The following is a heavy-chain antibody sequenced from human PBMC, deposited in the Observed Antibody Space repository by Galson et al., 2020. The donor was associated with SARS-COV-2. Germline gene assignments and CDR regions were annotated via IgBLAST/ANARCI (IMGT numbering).Heavy chain of an antibody. CDR2: IDPSDSYT. CDR1: GYSFANYW. V-gene: IGHV5-10-1*01. Sequence: HGESLKISCKGSGYSFANYWISWVRQMPGKGLEWMGKIDPSDSYTNYSPSFKGHVTISADKSISTAYLQWSSLKASDTAIYYCAREPRGIFHYYYYMDVWGKGTTVTVSS. D-gene: IGHD3-3*01. CDR3: AREPRGIFHYYYYMDV. J-gene: IGHJ6*03.